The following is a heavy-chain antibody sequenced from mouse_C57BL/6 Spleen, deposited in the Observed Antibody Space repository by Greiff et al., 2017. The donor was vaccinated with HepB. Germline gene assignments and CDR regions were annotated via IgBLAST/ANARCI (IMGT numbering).Heavy chain of an antibody. CDR1: GYTFTSYW. J-gene: IGHJ2*01. Sequence: QVQLQQPGAELVMPGASVKLSCKASGYTFTSYWMHWVKQRPGQGLEWIGEIDPSDSYTNYNQKFKGKSTLTVDKSSSTAYMQLSSLTSEDSAVYYCARGGDGYYVYYFDYWGQGTTLTVSS. CDR2: IDPSDSYT. V-gene: IGHV1-69*01. CDR3: ARGGDGYYVYYFDY. D-gene: IGHD2-3*01.